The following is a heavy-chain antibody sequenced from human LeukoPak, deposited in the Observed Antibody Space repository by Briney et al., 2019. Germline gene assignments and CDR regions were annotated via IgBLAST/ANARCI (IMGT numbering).Heavy chain of an antibody. V-gene: IGHV4-59*01. Sequence: PSETLSLTCTVSGGSISSYYWSWIRQPPGKGLEWIGYIYHSGSTNYNPSLKSRVTISVDTSKNQFSLKLSSVTAADTAVYYCARAPYYYYMDVWGKGTTVTISS. CDR1: GGSISSYY. CDR3: ARAPYYYYMDV. CDR2: IYHSGST. J-gene: IGHJ6*03.